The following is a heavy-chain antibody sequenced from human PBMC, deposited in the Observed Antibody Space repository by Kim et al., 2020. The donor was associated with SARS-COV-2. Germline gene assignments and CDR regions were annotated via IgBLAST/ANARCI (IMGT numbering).Heavy chain of an antibody. Sequence: GGSLRLSCAASGFAFNTYDMHWVRQATGKGLELVSTISYNGATFDPDSVRGRFTISRENDENYLYLLMNRLTVGDTAIYYCARGRTGDSADYWGQGTLVTVSS. CDR3: ARGRTGDSADY. CDR1: GFAFNTYD. V-gene: IGHV3-13*01. D-gene: IGHD7-27*01. J-gene: IGHJ4*02. CDR2: ISYNGAT.